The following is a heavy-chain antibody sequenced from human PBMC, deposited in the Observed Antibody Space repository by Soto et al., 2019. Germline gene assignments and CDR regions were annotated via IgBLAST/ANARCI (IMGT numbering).Heavy chain of an antibody. CDR1: GYTFNGHE. D-gene: IGHD3-16*01. CDR3: ARGGIH. J-gene: IGHJ4*02. CDR2: ISGSGTT. V-gene: IGHV3-48*03. Sequence: GGSLRLSCVASGYTFNGHEMNWVRQAPGKGLEWISSISGSGTTNYAESVKGRFTISRDNAHKSLFLEMKDLRVEDTAVYYCARGGIHWGQGTLVTVSS.